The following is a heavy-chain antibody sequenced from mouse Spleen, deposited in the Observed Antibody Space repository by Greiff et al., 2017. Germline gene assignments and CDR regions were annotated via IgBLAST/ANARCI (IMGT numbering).Heavy chain of an antibody. CDR3: ARHGPDGYGLAMDY. D-gene: IGHD2-3*01. CDR1: GFSLTSYG. V-gene: IGHV2-6-1*01. J-gene: IGHJ4*01. Sequence: QVQLKETGPGLVAPSQSLSISCTVSGFSLTSYGVHWVRQPPGKGLEWLVVIWSDGSTNYNSALKSRLSISKDNSKSQVFLKMNSLQTDDTAMYYCARHGPDGYGLAMDYWGQGTSVTVSS. CDR2: IWSDGST.